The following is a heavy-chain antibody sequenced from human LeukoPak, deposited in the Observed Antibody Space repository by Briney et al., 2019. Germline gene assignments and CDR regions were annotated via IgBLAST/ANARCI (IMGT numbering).Heavy chain of an antibody. CDR3: ARDRVGYYDSSGYYYLDV. CDR1: GFTFSSYW. J-gene: IGHJ6*03. CDR2: IKQDGSEK. V-gene: IGHV3-7*01. Sequence: GGSLRLSCAASGFTFSSYWMSWVRQAPGKGLEWVANIKQDGSEKYYVDSVKGRFTISRDNAKNSLYLQMNSLRDEDTAVYYCARDRVGYYDSSGYYYLDVWGQGTTVTVSS. D-gene: IGHD3-22*01.